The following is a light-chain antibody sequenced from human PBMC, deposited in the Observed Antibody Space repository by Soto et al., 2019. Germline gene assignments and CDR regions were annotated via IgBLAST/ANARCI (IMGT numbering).Light chain of an antibody. J-gene: IGKJ1*01. Sequence: PGERATLSCRASQSVISSYLAGYQQKSGQATRLFIYGASNRATGIPDRFSGSGSGTDFTLTISRLEPEDVAVYYCQQYGSSLWTFGQGTKVEI. CDR3: QQYGSSLWT. CDR1: QSVISSY. CDR2: GAS. V-gene: IGKV3-20*01.